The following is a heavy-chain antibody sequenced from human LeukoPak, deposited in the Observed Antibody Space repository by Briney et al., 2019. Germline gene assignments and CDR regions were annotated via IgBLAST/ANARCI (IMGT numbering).Heavy chain of an antibody. CDR1: GFTFSSYG. CDR3: AAFHSSSSTTYFDY. V-gene: IGHV3-30*03. Sequence: GGSLRLSRAASGFTFSSYGMHWVRQAPGKGLEWVAVISYDGSNKYYADSVKGRFTISRDNSKNTLYLQMNSLRAEDTAVYYCAAFHSSSSTTYFDYWGQGTLVTVSS. D-gene: IGHD6-13*01. CDR2: ISYDGSNK. J-gene: IGHJ4*02.